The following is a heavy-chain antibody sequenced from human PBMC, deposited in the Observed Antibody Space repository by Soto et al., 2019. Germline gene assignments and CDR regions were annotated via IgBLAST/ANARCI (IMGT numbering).Heavy chain of an antibody. Sequence: SETLSLTCAVYGGSFSGYYWSWIRQPPGKGLEWVGEINHSGSTNYKPALKRRVTISVDKSKNQFSLKLSSVTAADTAVYYCARRLSRGYGSSWYYWFDPWGQGTLVTVSS. CDR3: ARRLSRGYGSSWYYWFDP. CDR1: GGSFSGYY. CDR2: INHSGST. J-gene: IGHJ5*02. D-gene: IGHD6-13*01. V-gene: IGHV4-34*01.